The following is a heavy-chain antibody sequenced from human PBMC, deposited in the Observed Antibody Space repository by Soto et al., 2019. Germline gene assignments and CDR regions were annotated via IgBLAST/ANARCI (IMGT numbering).Heavy chain of an antibody. V-gene: IGHV1-18*04. Sequence: ASVKVSCKASGYSFTSYDINWVRQAPGQGLEWMGWISAYNGNTNYAQKLQGRVTMTTDTSTSTAYMELRSLRSDDTAVNYCARVGAKWLGGHDAFDIGGQGKMVTVS. CDR1: GYSFTSYD. D-gene: IGHD3-10*01. J-gene: IGHJ3*02. CDR2: ISAYNGNT. CDR3: ARVGAKWLGGHDAFDI.